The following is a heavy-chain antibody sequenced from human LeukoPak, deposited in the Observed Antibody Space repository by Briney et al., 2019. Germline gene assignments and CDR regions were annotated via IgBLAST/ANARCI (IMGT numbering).Heavy chain of an antibody. CDR2: ISAYNGNT. CDR3: ARDYSGSYRTGYFDY. Sequence: GASVKVSCKASGYTFTSYGISWVRQAPGQGLEWMGWISAYNGNTNYAQKLQGRVTMTTDTSTSTAYMELRSLRSDDTAVYYCARDYSGSYRTGYFDYWGQGTLVTVSS. CDR1: GYTFTSYG. D-gene: IGHD1-26*01. J-gene: IGHJ4*02. V-gene: IGHV1-18*01.